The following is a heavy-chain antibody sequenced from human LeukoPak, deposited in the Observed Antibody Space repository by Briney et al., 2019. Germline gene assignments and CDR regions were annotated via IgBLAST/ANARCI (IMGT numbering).Heavy chain of an antibody. D-gene: IGHD3-10*01. CDR3: ARDRQIVKVSGSYYSGGY. Sequence: ASVKVSCKASGYTFTGYYMHWVRQAPGQGLEWMGWINPNSGGTNYAQKFQGRVTMTRDTSISTAYMELSRLRSDDTAVYYCARDRQIVKVSGSYYSGGYWGQGTLVTVSS. CDR1: GYTFTGYY. V-gene: IGHV1-2*02. CDR2: INPNSGGT. J-gene: IGHJ4*02.